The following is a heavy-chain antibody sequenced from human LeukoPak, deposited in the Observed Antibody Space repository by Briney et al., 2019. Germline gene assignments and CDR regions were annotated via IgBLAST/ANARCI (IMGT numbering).Heavy chain of an antibody. CDR1: GLTFSSYA. CDR2: ISGSGGYT. CDR3: AAEDYYDSSGYYYYGMDV. V-gene: IGHV3-23*01. D-gene: IGHD3-22*01. J-gene: IGHJ6*02. Sequence: GGSLRLSGAASGLTFSSYAMSWVRQAPGKGLEWVSVISGSGGYTDYADSVKGRFTISRDNSKNTLYLQMNSLRAEDTAVYYCAAEDYYDSSGYYYYGMDVWGQGTTVTVSS.